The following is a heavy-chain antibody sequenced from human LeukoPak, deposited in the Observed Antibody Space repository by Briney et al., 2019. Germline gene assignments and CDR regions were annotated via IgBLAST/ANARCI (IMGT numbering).Heavy chain of an antibody. D-gene: IGHD4-17*01. V-gene: IGHV3-7*03. Sequence: GGSLRLSCAASGFTFSSYGMHWVRQAPGKGLEWVANIKQDGSEKYYVASVKGRFTISRDNAKNSLYLQMNSLRAEDTAVYYCARRATYGDEARFDPWGQGTLVTVSS. CDR1: GFTFSSYG. CDR3: ARRATYGDEARFDP. CDR2: IKQDGSEK. J-gene: IGHJ5*02.